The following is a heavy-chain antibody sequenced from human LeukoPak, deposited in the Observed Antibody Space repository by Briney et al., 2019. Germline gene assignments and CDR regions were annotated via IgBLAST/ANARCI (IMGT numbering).Heavy chain of an antibody. CDR1: GFTFGDYA. V-gene: IGHV3-49*04. CDR3: TRAPLYCSGGSCQRPIDY. J-gene: IGHJ4*02. D-gene: IGHD2-15*01. Sequence: GGSLRLSCTASGFTFGDYAMSWVRQAPGKGLDCVGFIRSKAYGGTTEYAASVKGRFTISRDDSKSIAYLQMNSLKTEDTAVYYCTRAPLYCSGGSCQRPIDYWGQGTLVTVSS. CDR2: IRSKAYGGTT.